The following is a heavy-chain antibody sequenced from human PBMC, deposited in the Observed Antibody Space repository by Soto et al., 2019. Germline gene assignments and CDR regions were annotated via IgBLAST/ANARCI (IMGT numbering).Heavy chain of an antibody. CDR3: ARAPVGDGSYYYYYGMDV. V-gene: IGHV1-69*01. D-gene: IGHD1-26*01. CDR1: GGTFSSYA. Sequence: VQLVQSGAEVKKPGSSVKVSCKASGGTFSSYAISWVRQAPGQGLEWMGGIIPIFGTANYAQKFQGRVTITADESTSTAYMELSSLRSEDTAVYYCARAPVGDGSYYYYYGMDVWGQGTTVTVSS. CDR2: IIPIFGTA. J-gene: IGHJ6*02.